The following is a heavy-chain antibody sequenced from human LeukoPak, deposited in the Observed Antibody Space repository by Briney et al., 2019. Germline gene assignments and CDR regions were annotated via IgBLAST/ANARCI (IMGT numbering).Heavy chain of an antibody. CDR2: IPYDGSNK. CDR1: GFAFSRHG. J-gene: IGHJ4*02. CDR3: TRDSSPPYYHYHEY. Sequence: PGGSLRLSCAASGFAFSRHGIHWVRQAPGKGLEWVAFIPYDGSNKFYADSVKGRFTISRDNSKNTLYLQMNSLRAEDTAVYYCTRDSSPPYYHYHEYWGRGTLVTVSS. V-gene: IGHV3-30*02. D-gene: IGHD2-2*01.